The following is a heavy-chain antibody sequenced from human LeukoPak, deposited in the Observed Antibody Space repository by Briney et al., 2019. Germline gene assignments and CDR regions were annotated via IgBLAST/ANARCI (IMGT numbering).Heavy chain of an antibody. CDR3: ARLTPVLEVDY. J-gene: IGHJ4*02. CDR2: IYYSGST. Sequence: SDTLSLTCTVSGGSISSSSYYWGWIRQPPGKGLEWIGSIYYSGSTYYKPSLKSRVTISVDTSKKQISLKLTSVTAADTAVYYCARLTPVLEVDYWGQGTLVTVSS. V-gene: IGHV4-39*01. D-gene: IGHD1-14*01. CDR1: GGSISSSSYY.